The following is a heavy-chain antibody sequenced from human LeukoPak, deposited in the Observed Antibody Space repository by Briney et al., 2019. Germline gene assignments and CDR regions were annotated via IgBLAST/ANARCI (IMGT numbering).Heavy chain of an antibody. CDR1: GFTFSSYS. CDR3: ARENYDFWSGFDY. D-gene: IGHD3-3*01. CDR2: ISISSGTI. J-gene: IGHJ4*02. Sequence: GGSLRLSCSASGFTFSSYSMNWVRQAPGKGLEWVSYISISSGTIYYADSVKGRFTISRDNAKNSLYLQMNSLRAEDTAVYYCARENYDFWSGFDYWGQGTLVTVSS. V-gene: IGHV3-48*01.